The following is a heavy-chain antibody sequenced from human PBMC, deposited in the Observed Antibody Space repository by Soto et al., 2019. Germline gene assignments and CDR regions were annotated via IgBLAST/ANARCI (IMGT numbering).Heavy chain of an antibody. CDR2: INPDGSEK. D-gene: IGHD4-17*01. CDR3: ARDFGRYGDAALDI. CDR1: RFIFSRYW. J-gene: IGHJ3*02. V-gene: IGHV3-7*04. Sequence: EVQLVEFGGGLVQPGGSLRLSCAASRFIFSRYWMTWVRQAPGKGLEWVANINPDGSEKDYVDSVKGRFTISRDNAKNSPYLQMNSLRAEDTAVYYCARDFGRYGDAALDIWGQGTKVTVSS.